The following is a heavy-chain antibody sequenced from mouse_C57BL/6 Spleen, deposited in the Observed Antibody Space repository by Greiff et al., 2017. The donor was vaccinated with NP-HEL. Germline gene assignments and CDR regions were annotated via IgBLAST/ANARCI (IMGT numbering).Heavy chain of an antibody. V-gene: IGHV14-3*01. CDR1: GFNIKNTY. Sequence: VQLQQSVAELVRPGASVKLSCTASGFNIKNTYMHWVQQRPEQGLEWIGRIDPANGNTKYAPKFQGKATITADTSSNTAYLQLSSLTAEDTAIYYCALDSSGYAAWFAYWGQGTLVTVSA. CDR2: IDPANGNT. J-gene: IGHJ3*01. D-gene: IGHD3-2*02. CDR3: ALDSSGYAAWFAY.